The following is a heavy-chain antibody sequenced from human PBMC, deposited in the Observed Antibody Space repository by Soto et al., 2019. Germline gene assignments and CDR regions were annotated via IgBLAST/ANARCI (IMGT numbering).Heavy chain of an antibody. CDR3: ARGGYDFSGVNFDEGFDF. CDR1: GGSLSSHW. J-gene: IGHJ4*01. V-gene: IGHV4-59*11. CDR2: IFYTGIT. Sequence: SETLSLTCSVSGGSLSSHWWTWIRQPPGKGLQWVGHIFYTGITKYNPSLQSRVSISVDTSKDHFSLTLNSVTAADTAVYYCARGGYDFSGVNFDEGFDFWGQGIPATVSS. D-gene: IGHD3-22*01.